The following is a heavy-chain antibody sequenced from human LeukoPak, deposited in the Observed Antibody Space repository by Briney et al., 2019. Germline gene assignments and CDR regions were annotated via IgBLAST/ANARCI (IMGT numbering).Heavy chain of an antibody. J-gene: IGHJ4*02. Sequence: ASVKVSCKASGYTFTSYYMHWVRPAPGQALEWMGIINPSGGSRSNAQKFQGRVTMTRDTSTSTVYMELSSLRSEDTAVYYCASVRSGYGYYFDYWGQGTLVTVSS. V-gene: IGHV1-46*01. CDR1: GYTFTSYY. D-gene: IGHD3-22*01. CDR3: ASVRSGYGYYFDY. CDR2: INPSGGSR.